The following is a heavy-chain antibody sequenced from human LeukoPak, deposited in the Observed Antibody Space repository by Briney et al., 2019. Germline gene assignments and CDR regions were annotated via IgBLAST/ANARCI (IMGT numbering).Heavy chain of an antibody. CDR3: ARDYWALAYCGGDCYSPNWFDP. D-gene: IGHD2-21*02. Sequence: GGSLRLSCAASGFTFSSYWMSWVRQAPGKGLEWVANIKQDGSEKYYVDSVKGRFTISRDNAKNSLYLQMNSLRAEDTAVYYCARDYWALAYCGGDCYSPNWFDPWGQGTLVTVSS. J-gene: IGHJ5*02. CDR1: GFTFSSYW. V-gene: IGHV3-7*01. CDR2: IKQDGSEK.